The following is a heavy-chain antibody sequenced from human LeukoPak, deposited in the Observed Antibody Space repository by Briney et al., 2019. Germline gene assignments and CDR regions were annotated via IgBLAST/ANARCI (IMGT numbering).Heavy chain of an antibody. CDR1: GFTFSSYA. Sequence: GGSLRLSCAASGFTFSSYAMSWVRQAPGKGLEWVSSISVSGPSTYYADSVKGRFTISRDNAKNTLYLQMNSLRAEDTAVYYCTRGGVDCWGQGTLVTVSS. D-gene: IGHD3-10*01. CDR2: ISVSGPST. J-gene: IGHJ4*02. CDR3: TRGGVDC. V-gene: IGHV3-23*01.